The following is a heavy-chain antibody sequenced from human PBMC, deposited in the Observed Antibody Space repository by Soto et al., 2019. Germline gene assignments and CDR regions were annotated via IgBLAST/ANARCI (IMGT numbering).Heavy chain of an antibody. V-gene: IGHV3-30*18. D-gene: IGHD2-2*01. Sequence: QVQLVESGGGVVQPGRSLRLSCAASGFTFSSYGMHWVRQAPGKGLEWVAVISYDGSNKYYADSVKGRFTISRDNSKNTLYRQMNSLRAEDTAVYYCAKDWSLVPAATVWGQGTTVTVSS. CDR1: GFTFSSYG. CDR2: ISYDGSNK. J-gene: IGHJ6*02. CDR3: AKDWSLVPAATV.